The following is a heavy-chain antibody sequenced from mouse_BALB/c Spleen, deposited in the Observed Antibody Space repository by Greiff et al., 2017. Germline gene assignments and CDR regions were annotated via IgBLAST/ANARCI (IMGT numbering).Heavy chain of an antibody. J-gene: IGHJ4*01. D-gene: IGHD3-3*01. CDR2: INPSTGYT. CDR3: ARGGTGDAMDY. Sequence: QVQLQQSGAELAQPGASVKMSCKASGYTFTSYWMHWVKQRPGQGLEWIGYINPSTGYTEYNQKFKDKATLTADKSYSTAYMQLSSLTSEDSAVYYCARGGTGDAMDYWGQGTSVTVSS. V-gene: IGHV1-7*01. CDR1: GYTFTSYW.